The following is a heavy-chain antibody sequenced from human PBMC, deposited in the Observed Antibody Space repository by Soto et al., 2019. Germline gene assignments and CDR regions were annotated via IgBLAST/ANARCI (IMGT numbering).Heavy chain of an antibody. V-gene: IGHV3-53*01. CDR1: GLTVSGKKY. CDR3: ATWHLREHAYDI. D-gene: IGHD5-12*01. CDR2: VYDLDGT. Sequence: DVQLVESGGGLIQPGGSLRLSCVASGLTVSGKKYMAWVRQAPGKGPEWVSGVYDLDGTYYSDSVRGQFNTSIDSYRNAVYLQMRDLRPEDTALYFCATWHLREHAYDIWGQGTMVTVSS. J-gene: IGHJ3*02.